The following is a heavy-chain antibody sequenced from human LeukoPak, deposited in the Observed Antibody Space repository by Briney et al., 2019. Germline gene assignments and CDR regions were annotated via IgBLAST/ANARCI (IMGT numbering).Heavy chain of an antibody. CDR2: ISPSSSSM. J-gene: IGHJ5*02. Sequence: GGSLRLSCSASGFTFSSYSLNWVRQAPGKGLEWVSYISPSSSSMYYADSVKGRFTISRDNARNSLYLQMNSLSTEDTALYYCARDAASGNNWFDPWGQGTLVIVSS. CDR1: GFTFSSYS. D-gene: IGHD3-3*01. V-gene: IGHV3-48*01. CDR3: ARDAASGNNWFDP.